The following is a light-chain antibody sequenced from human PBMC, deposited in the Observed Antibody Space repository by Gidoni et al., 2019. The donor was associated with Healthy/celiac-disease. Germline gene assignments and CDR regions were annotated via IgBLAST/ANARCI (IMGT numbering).Light chain of an antibody. J-gene: IGKJ3*01. V-gene: IGKV3-11*01. CDR3: QQRTTWPPFT. CDR1: QSVSTY. CDR2: DAS. Sequence: EIVLTQSPVTLSLSPGERATLSCRASQSVSTYLAWYQQKPGQAPGLLIYDASNRATGIPARFSGSGSGTDFTLTISSLEPEDFAVYYCQQRTTWPPFTFGPGTKVEIK.